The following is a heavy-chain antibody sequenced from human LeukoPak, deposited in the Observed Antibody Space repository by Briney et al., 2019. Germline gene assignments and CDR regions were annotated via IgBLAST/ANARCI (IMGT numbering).Heavy chain of an antibody. CDR3: ARDYDYVWGSYRKYYFDY. D-gene: IGHD3-16*02. CDR1: GFTVSSNY. Sequence: GGSLRLSCAASGFTVSSNYMSWVRQAPGKGLEWVSVIYSGGSTYYADSVKGRFTISRDNSKNTLYLQMNSLRAEDTVVYYCARDYDYVWGSYRKYYFDYWGQGTLVTVSS. V-gene: IGHV3-66*01. CDR2: IYSGGST. J-gene: IGHJ4*02.